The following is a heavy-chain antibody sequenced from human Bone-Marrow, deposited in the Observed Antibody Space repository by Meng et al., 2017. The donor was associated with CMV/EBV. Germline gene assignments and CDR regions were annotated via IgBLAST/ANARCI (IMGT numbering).Heavy chain of an antibody. CDR3: ARDVGTKYGMDV. V-gene: IGHV4-61*01. CDR2: IYYSGST. Sequence: SETLSLTCTVSGGSISSSRYYWSWIRQPPGKGLEWIGYIYYSGSTNYNPSLKSRVTISVDTSKNQFSLKLSSVTAADTAVYYCARDVGTKYGMDVWGQGNTVTVSS. D-gene: IGHD1-7*01. J-gene: IGHJ6*02. CDR1: GGSISSSRYY.